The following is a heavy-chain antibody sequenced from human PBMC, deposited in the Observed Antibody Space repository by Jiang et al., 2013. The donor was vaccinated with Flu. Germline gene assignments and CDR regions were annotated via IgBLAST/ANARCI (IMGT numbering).Heavy chain of an antibody. J-gene: IGHJ4*02. CDR3: ARDLHYYESGGHNYDAWGY. CDR2: LHASGHT. Sequence: AGKGLEWIGRLHASGHTDYNPSLKSRVTISVDTSKNQFSLKLNSVTAADTAVYYCARDLHYYESGGHNYDAWGYWGQGTRVTVSS. D-gene: IGHD3-22*01. V-gene: IGHV4-61*02.